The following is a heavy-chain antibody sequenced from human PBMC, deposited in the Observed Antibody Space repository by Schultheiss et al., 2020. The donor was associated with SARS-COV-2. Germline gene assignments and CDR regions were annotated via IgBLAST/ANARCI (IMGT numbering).Heavy chain of an antibody. CDR1: GFTFSSYA. V-gene: IGHV3-30-3*01. D-gene: IGHD5-18*01. CDR3: ARRGYSYGCFDY. Sequence: SLKISCAASGFTFSSYAMHWVRQAPGKGLEWVAVISYDGSNKYYADSVKGRFTISRDNSKNTLYLQMNSLRAEDTAVYYCARRGYSYGCFDYWGQGTLVTVSS. CDR2: ISYDGSNK. J-gene: IGHJ4*02.